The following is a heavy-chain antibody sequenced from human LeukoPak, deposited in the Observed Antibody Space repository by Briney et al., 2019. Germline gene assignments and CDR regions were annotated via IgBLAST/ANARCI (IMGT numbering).Heavy chain of an antibody. CDR2: INPNSGGT. J-gene: IGHJ4*02. CDR3: ARDKGRITMIVPGY. V-gene: IGHV1-2*02. Sequence: ASVKVSCKASGYTFTGYYMHWVRQAPGQGLEWMGWINPNSGGTNYAQKFQGRVTMTRDTSISAAYMELSRLRSDDTAVYYCARDKGRITMIVPGYWGQGTLVTVSS. D-gene: IGHD3-22*01. CDR1: GYTFTGYY.